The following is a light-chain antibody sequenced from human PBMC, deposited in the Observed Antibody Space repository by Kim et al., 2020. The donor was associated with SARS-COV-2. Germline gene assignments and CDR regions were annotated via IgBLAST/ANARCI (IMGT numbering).Light chain of an antibody. CDR3: QQRSNWPPST. J-gene: IGKJ4*01. CDR1: QSVISY. V-gene: IGKV3-11*01. CDR2: AAS. Sequence: SPGERATLSCRASQSVISYLVWYHQKPCLAPRLLIYAASNSATGIPARFSGSGSGTDFTLTISSLEPEDVAVYYCQQRSNWPPSTFGGGTKVDIK.